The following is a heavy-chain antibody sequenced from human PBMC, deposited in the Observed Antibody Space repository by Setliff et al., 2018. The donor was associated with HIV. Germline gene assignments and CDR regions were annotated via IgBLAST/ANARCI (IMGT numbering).Heavy chain of an antibody. CDR2: IASHGNWH. Sequence: GGSLRLSCAASGFAFSGHQMSWVRQAPGNGLEWVAVIASHGNWHDYAASVKGRFTISRDTSRNTLYLQMNSLRVEDSALYYCARENNFDYWGQGTLVTVSS. CDR1: GFAFSGHQ. CDR3: ARENNFDY. J-gene: IGHJ4*02. V-gene: IGHV3-30*04.